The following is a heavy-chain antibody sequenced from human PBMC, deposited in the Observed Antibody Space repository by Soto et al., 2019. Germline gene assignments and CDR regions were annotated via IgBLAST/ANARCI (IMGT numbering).Heavy chain of an antibody. CDR1: GGTFSSYA. Sequence: QVQLVQSGAEVKKPGSSVKVSCKASGGTFSSYAISWVRQAPGQGLEWMGGIIPIFGTANYAQKFQGRVTITADESTRTAYMELSSLRSEDTAVYYCARDLGGYCSSTSCYIDGMDVWGQGTTVTVSS. D-gene: IGHD2-2*02. CDR3: ARDLGGYCSSTSCYIDGMDV. V-gene: IGHV1-69*01. CDR2: IIPIFGTA. J-gene: IGHJ6*02.